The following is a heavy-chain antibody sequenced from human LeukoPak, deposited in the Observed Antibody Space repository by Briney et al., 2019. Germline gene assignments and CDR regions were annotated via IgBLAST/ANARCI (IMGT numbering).Heavy chain of an antibody. D-gene: IGHD2-2*01. CDR3: ARDSYCSSTSCYPIEIDY. Sequence: GGSLRLSCAASGFTFSSYWMSWVRQAPGKGLEWVANIKQDGSEKYYVDSVKGRFTISRDNAKNSLYLQMNSLRAEDTAVYYCARDSYCSSTSCYPIEIDYWGQGTLVTVSS. V-gene: IGHV3-7*01. CDR1: GFTFSSYW. J-gene: IGHJ4*02. CDR2: IKQDGSEK.